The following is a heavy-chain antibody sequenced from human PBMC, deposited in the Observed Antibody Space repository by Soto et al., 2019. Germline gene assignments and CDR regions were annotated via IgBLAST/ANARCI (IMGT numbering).Heavy chain of an antibody. J-gene: IGHJ4*02. V-gene: IGHV3-23*01. CDR1: GITLSSYA. CDR2: ISASGGST. D-gene: IGHD1-26*01. CDR3: AKGQNSGTHRFYFDY. Sequence: QPGGSLRLSCAASGITLSSYAMSWVRQAPGKGPEWVSGISASGGSTSYADSVKGRFTISRDNSKNTLYLQMNSLRADDTAVYHCAKGQNSGTHRFYFDYWGQGALVTVSS.